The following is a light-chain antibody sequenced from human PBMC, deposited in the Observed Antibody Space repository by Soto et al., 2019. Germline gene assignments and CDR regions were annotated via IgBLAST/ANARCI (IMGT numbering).Light chain of an antibody. V-gene: IGKV3-15*01. CDR1: QSVSTN. J-gene: IGKJ1*01. CDR2: GAS. Sequence: EIVMTQSPDTLSVSPGERATLSCRASQSVSTNLAWYQQKPGQAPRLLLYGASTRATGIPARFSGSGSGTEFTLTISSLPSEDFAVYYCQQYSDWLRTLGQGAKVEIK. CDR3: QQYSDWLRT.